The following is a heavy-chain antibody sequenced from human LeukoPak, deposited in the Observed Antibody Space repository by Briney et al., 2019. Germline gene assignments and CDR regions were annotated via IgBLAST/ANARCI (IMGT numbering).Heavy chain of an antibody. CDR2: ISSNGGST. Sequence: PGGSLRLSCAASGFTFSSYAMHWVRQAPGKGLEYVSAISSNGGSTYYANSVKGRFTISRDNSKNTLYLQMNSLRAEDTAVYYCAKGPDCSGGSCYSKYPVDYWGQGTLVTVSS. V-gene: IGHV3-64*01. J-gene: IGHJ4*02. CDR1: GFTFSSYA. D-gene: IGHD2-15*01. CDR3: AKGPDCSGGSCYSKYPVDY.